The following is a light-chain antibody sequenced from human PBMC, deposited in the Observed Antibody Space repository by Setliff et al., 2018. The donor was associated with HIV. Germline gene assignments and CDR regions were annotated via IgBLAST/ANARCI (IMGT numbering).Light chain of an antibody. J-gene: IGLJ1*01. CDR3: CSYTSTSARV. Sequence: QSALTQPASVSGSPGQSITISCTGTSSDVGGYDYVSWYQLHPGKTPKLMIFEVSNRPSGVSYRFSGSKSGNTASLTISELRPEDEGDYFCCSYTSTSARVFGTGTKGTVL. V-gene: IGLV2-14*01. CDR2: EVS. CDR1: SSDVGGYDY.